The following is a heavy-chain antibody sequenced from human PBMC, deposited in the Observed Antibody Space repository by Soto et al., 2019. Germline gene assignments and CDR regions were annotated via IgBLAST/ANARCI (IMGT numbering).Heavy chain of an antibody. V-gene: IGHV3-74*01. Sequence: GGSLRLSCAASGFTFSSYWMHWVRQAPGKGLVWVSRINSDGSSTSYADSVKGRFTISRDNAKNTLYLQMNSLRAEDTAVYYCARVWQWLVPAEYYFDYWGQGTLVTVSS. CDR3: ARVWQWLVPAEYYFDY. J-gene: IGHJ4*02. D-gene: IGHD6-19*01. CDR1: GFTFSSYW. CDR2: INSDGSST.